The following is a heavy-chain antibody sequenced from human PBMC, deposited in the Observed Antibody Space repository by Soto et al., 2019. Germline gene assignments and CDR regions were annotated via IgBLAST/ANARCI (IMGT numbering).Heavy chain of an antibody. CDR1: GGTFSSYA. CDR3: ARSLRGGYSSNWADFDY. V-gene: IGHV1-69*13. D-gene: IGHD6-13*01. Sequence: SVKVSCKASGGTFSSYAISWVRQAPGQGLEWMGGIVPILSTAKYAQRFQGRVTITADGSTSTAYMELYSLTSDDTAVYYCARSLRGGYSSNWADFDYWGRGTLVTVSS. J-gene: IGHJ4*02. CDR2: IVPILSTA.